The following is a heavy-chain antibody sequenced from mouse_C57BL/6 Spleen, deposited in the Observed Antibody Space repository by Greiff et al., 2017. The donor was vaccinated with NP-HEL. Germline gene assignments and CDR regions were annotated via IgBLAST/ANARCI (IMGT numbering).Heavy chain of an antibody. V-gene: IGHV1-55*01. Sequence: QVQLQQPGAELVKPGASVKMSCKASGYTFTSYWITWVKQRPGQGLEWIGDIYPGSGSTNYNEKFKSKATLTVDTSSSTAYMQLSSLASEDSAVYYCARREYGNWYFDVWGTGTTVTVSS. CDR1: GYTFTSYW. D-gene: IGHD2-10*02. CDR3: ARREYGNWYFDV. CDR2: IYPGSGST. J-gene: IGHJ1*03.